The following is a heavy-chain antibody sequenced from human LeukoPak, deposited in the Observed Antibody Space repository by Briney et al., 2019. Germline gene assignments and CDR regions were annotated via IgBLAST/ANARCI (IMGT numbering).Heavy chain of an antibody. V-gene: IGHV3-23*01. CDR1: GFTFSNAW. D-gene: IGHD5-18*01. CDR2: ISGSGGST. Sequence: PGGSLRLSCAGSGFTFSNAWMSWVRQAPGKGLEWVSAISGSGGSTYYADSVKGRFTISRDNSKNTLYLQMNSLRAEDTAVYYCTKGTIWLPFDYWGQGTLVTVSS. J-gene: IGHJ4*02. CDR3: TKGTIWLPFDY.